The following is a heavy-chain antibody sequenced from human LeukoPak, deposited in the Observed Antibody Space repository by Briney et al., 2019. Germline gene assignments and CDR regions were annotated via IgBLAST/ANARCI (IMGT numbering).Heavy chain of an antibody. D-gene: IGHD3-22*01. CDR3: ARQTDYYDSSGYYIDAFDI. J-gene: IGHJ3*02. CDR2: IYYSGST. Sequence: PSETLSLTCTVSGGSISSSSYYWGWIRQPRGKGLEWIGSIYYSGSTYYNPSLKSRVTISVDTSKNQFSLKLSSVTAADTAVYYCARQTDYYDSSGYYIDAFDIWGQGTMVTVSS. CDR1: GGSISSSSYY. V-gene: IGHV4-39*01.